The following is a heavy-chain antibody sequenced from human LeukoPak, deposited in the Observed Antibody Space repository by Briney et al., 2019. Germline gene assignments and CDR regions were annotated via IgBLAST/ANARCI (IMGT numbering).Heavy chain of an antibody. Sequence: ASVKVSCKASGYTFTDYYMHWVRQAPGQGLEWMGWINPNSGGTNFAQNFQGRVTMTRDTSISTAYMELSRLRYDDTAVYYCAREVVQGSGTPGPIDYWGQGTLVTVSS. CDR3: AREVVQGSGTPGPIDY. J-gene: IGHJ4*02. CDR1: GYTFTDYY. V-gene: IGHV1-2*02. CDR2: INPNSGGT. D-gene: IGHD3-10*01.